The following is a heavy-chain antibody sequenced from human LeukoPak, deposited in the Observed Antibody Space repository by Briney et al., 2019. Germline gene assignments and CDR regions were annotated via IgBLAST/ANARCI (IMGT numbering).Heavy chain of an antibody. D-gene: IGHD5-24*01. CDR3: ARAAGGLQPDY. CDR1: GFDFPIFA. CDR2: ISSSSSYT. Sequence: PGGSLRLSCAASGFDFPIFAMSWIRQAPGKGLEWVSYISSSSSYTNYADSVKGRFTISRDNAKNSLYLQMNSLRAEDTALYYCARAAGGLQPDYWGQGTLVTVSS. V-gene: IGHV3-11*06. J-gene: IGHJ4*02.